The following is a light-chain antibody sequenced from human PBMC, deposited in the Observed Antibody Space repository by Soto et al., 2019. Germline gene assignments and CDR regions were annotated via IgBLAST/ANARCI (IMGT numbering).Light chain of an antibody. Sequence: QSVLTQPPSVSGAPGQRVTISCTGSSSNIGAGYDVHWYQQLPGTAPKLLIYGNSNRPSGVPDRFSGSKSGTSASLAITGLEGEDEADYCCQSYDSSLSGSVVFGGGTKLTVL. V-gene: IGLV1-40*01. J-gene: IGLJ2*01. CDR3: QSYDSSLSGSVV. CDR1: SSNIGAGYD. CDR2: GNS.